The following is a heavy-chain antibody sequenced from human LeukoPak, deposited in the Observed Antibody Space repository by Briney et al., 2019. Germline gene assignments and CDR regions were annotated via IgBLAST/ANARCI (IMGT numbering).Heavy chain of an antibody. J-gene: IGHJ4*02. Sequence: SETLSLTCTVSAASINNYYWSWIRQPPGKGLEWIGSIYYSGSTYYNPSLKSRVTISVDTSKNQFSLKLSSVTAADTAVYYCARPSGGDVLRYFDWFPFHYWGQGTLVTVSS. CDR1: AASINNYY. CDR3: ARPSGGDVLRYFDWFPFHY. V-gene: IGHV4-59*05. CDR2: IYYSGST. D-gene: IGHD3-9*01.